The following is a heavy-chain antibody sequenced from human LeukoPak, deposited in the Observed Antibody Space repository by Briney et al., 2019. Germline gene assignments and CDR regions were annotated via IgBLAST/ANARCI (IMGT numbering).Heavy chain of an antibody. Sequence: GASVKVSCKASGYTFTSYYMHWVRQAPGQGLEWMGIINPSGGSTTYAQKFQGRVTMTRDMSTSTVYMELSSLRSEDTAVYYCARDSGARHGDGYFDIWGQGTMVTVSS. CDR3: ARDSGARHGDGYFDI. J-gene: IGHJ3*02. CDR2: INPSGGST. V-gene: IGHV1-46*01. CDR1: GYTFTSYY. D-gene: IGHD2-2*03.